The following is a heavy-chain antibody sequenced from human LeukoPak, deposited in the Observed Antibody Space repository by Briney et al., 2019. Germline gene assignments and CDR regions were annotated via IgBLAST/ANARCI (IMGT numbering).Heavy chain of an antibody. CDR1: GFTFSSYE. D-gene: IGHD3-10*02. V-gene: IGHV3-48*03. Sequence: GGSLRLSCAASGFTFSSYEMNWVRQAPGKGLEWVSYISSSGSTIYYADPVKGRFTISRDNAKNSVYLQMNSLSAEDTAVYYCAELGITMIGGVWGKGTTVTISS. CDR2: ISSSGSTI. J-gene: IGHJ6*04. CDR3: AELGITMIGGV.